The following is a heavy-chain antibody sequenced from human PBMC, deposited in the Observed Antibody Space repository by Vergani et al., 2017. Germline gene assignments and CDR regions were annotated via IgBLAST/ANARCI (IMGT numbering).Heavy chain of an antibody. CDR2: IIPIFGTA. D-gene: IGHD7-27*01. CDR3: AEVTGDYFDY. J-gene: IGHJ4*02. Sequence: QVQLVQSGAEVKQPGSSVKVSCKASGGTFSSYAISWVRQAPGQGLEWMGRIIPIFGTANYAKRFQGRVTITADKSTSTAYLELSSLRSDDTAVYYCAEVTGDYFDYWGQGTLVTVSS. CDR1: GGTFSSYA. V-gene: IGHV1-69*14.